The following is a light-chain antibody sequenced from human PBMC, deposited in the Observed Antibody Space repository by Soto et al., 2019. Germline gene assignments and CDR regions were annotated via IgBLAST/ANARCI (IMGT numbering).Light chain of an antibody. CDR3: SSYTRSSTYV. Sequence: SALTQPASLSGSPGQSNTISCTGNNSAVGGYNYVTWYRQHPGRAPKLMIYDVSNRPSGVSNRFSGSKSGNTASLTISGLQAEDEADYYCSSYTRSSTYVFGTGTKVTVL. J-gene: IGLJ1*01. CDR2: DVS. CDR1: NSAVGGYNY. V-gene: IGLV2-14*01.